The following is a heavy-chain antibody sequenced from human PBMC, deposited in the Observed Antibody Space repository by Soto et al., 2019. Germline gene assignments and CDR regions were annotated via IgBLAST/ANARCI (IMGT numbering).Heavy chain of an antibody. CDR3: VRITMVRGAARGQFDY. D-gene: IGHD3-10*01. CDR1: GGSISSSSYY. Sequence: SETLSLTCTVSGGSISSSSYYWGWIRQPPGKGLEWIGSIYYSGSTYYNPSLKSRVTISVDTSKNQFSLKLSSVTAADTAVYYCVRITMVRGAARGQFDYWGQGTLVTVSS. J-gene: IGHJ4*02. V-gene: IGHV4-39*01. CDR2: IYYSGST.